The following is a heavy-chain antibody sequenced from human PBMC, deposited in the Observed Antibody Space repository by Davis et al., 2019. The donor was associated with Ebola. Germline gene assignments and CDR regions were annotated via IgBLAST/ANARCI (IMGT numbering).Heavy chain of an antibody. CDR2: IYPGDSDT. CDR1: GYSFTRYW. J-gene: IGHJ4*02. Sequence: GESLKISCKGSGYSFTRYWIGRVRQMPGKGLEWMGIIYPGDSDTRYSPSFQGQVTISADRSISTAYLQWSSLKASDTAMYYCARQTTVTTDFDYWGQGTLVTVSS. V-gene: IGHV5-51*01. D-gene: IGHD4-17*01. CDR3: ARQTTVTTDFDY.